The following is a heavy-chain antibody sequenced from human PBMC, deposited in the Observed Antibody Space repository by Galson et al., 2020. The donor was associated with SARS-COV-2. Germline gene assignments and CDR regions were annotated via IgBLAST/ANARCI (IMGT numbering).Heavy chain of an antibody. CDR1: GFTFSNYG. CDR3: AAVLLWFGEPRGY. D-gene: IGHD3-10*01. V-gene: IGHV3-30*03. J-gene: IGHJ4*02. CDR2: ISYDGSNK. Sequence: GGSLRLSCAASGFTFSNYGMHWVRQAPGKGLEWVAVISYDGSNKYYADSVKGRFTISRDNSKNTLYLQMNSLRAADTAVYYCAAVLLWFGEPRGYWGQGSLVTVSS.